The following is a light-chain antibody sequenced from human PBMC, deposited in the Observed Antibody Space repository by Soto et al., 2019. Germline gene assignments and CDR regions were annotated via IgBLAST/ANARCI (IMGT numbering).Light chain of an antibody. J-gene: IGLJ1*01. Sequence: QSVLTQPASVSGSPGQSITISCTGTNSDVGTYNLVSWYQQHPGKAPKLMTYEGTKRPSGVSHRFSGSNSGNTASLTISGLQAEDEADYYCYSYAGSGTYVFGTGTKVTVL. CDR1: NSDVGTYNL. V-gene: IGLV2-23*01. CDR2: EGT. CDR3: YSYAGSGTYV.